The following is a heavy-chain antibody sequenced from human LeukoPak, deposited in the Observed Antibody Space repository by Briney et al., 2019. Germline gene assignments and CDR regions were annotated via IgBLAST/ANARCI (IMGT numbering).Heavy chain of an antibody. CDR2: ISSSASTI. CDR1: GFIFSSYE. D-gene: IGHD6-6*01. V-gene: IGHV3-48*03. J-gene: IGHJ4*02. Sequence: GGSLRLSCAASGFIFSSYEMNWVRQAPGKGLEWVSYISSSASTIYCADSVKGRFTISRDNSKNTLYLQMNSLRAEDTAVYYCAKAGIGGSSLYYFDYWGQGTLVTVSS. CDR3: AKAGIGGSSLYYFDY.